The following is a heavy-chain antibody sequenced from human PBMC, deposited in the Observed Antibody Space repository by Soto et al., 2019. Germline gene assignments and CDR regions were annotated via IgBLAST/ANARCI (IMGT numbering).Heavy chain of an antibody. CDR1: GFTFSSYS. Sequence: EVQLVESGGGLVKPGGSLRLSCAASGFTFSSYSMNWVRQSPGKGLEWVSSISSSSSYIYYADSVKCRFTISRDNAKNSLYLQMNSLRAEDTAVYYCARDRVRNYGMDVWGQGNTVTVAS. CDR3: ARDRVRNYGMDV. D-gene: IGHD1-1*01. CDR2: ISSSSSYI. J-gene: IGHJ6*02. V-gene: IGHV3-21*01.